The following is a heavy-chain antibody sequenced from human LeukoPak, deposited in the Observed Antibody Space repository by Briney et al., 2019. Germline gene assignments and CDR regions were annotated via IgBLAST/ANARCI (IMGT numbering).Heavy chain of an antibody. J-gene: IGHJ4*02. V-gene: IGHV3-21*01. CDR1: GFTFSDYS. CDR2: ITSSGTYI. Sequence: EGSLRLSCAASGFTFSDYSMNWVRQAPGKGLEWVSSITSSGTYIYYADSVKGRFTISRDNAKNSLYLQMNSLRTEDTAVYYCARDRANIVVVSASEYWGQGTLVTVSS. CDR3: ARDRANIVVVSASEY. D-gene: IGHD2-21*01.